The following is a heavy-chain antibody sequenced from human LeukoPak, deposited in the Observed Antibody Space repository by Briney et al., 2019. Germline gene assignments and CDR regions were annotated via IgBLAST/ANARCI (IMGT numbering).Heavy chain of an antibody. Sequence: ASVTVSCKASGYTFTSYYMNWVRQAPGQGLEWMGIINPSGGSTTYAQKFQGRVTMTRDTSTSTVYLELSSLRSEDTAVYYCARDPVVVTAAYYYYGMDVWGQGTTVTVSS. CDR1: GYTFTSYY. CDR3: ARDPVVVTAAYYYYGMDV. J-gene: IGHJ6*02. V-gene: IGHV1-46*01. D-gene: IGHD2-21*02. CDR2: INPSGGST.